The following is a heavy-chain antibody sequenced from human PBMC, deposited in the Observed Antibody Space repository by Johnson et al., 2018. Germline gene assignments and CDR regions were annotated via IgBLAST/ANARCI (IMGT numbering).Heavy chain of an antibody. J-gene: IGHJ3*02. D-gene: IGHD3-10*01. CDR3: ARGGLLWFGELLFGAFDI. CDR2: LSWHSGSI. Sequence: EVQLVESGGGLVQPGRSLRLSCAASGFTFDDYAMHWVRQAPGKGLEWVSGLSWHSGSIGYADSVKGRFTISRDNAKNSLYLQMNSLRAEDTALYYCARGGLLWFGELLFGAFDIWGQGTMVTVSS. V-gene: IGHV3-9*01. CDR1: GFTFDDYA.